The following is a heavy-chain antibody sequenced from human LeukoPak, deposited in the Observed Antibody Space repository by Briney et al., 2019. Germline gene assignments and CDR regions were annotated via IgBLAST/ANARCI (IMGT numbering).Heavy chain of an antibody. CDR1: GGSFSGYY. CDR2: IYTSGST. CDR3: ARGDYDSSGYYSDAFDI. D-gene: IGHD3-22*01. J-gene: IGHJ3*02. V-gene: IGHV4-4*08. Sequence: SETLSLTCAVYGGSFSGYYWSWIRQPPGKGLEWIGRIYTSGSTNYNPSLKSRVTISVDTSKNQFSLKLSSVTAADTAVYYCARGDYDSSGYYSDAFDIWGQGTMVTVSS.